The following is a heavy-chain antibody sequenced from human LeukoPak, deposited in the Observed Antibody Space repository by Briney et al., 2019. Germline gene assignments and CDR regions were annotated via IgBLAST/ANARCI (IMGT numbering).Heavy chain of an antibody. CDR1: GFTFSRYG. V-gene: IGHV3-74*01. CDR2: INHDGTIR. D-gene: IGHD2/OR15-2a*01. Sequence: PGGSLRLSCATSGFTFSRYGMHWVRQSPGKGLVWVSHINHDGTIRNYADSVRGRFTISRDIATLHLQMNSLGAEDTAVYYCARDVFSLGDSWGQGTLVTVSS. CDR3: ARDVFSLGDS. J-gene: IGHJ4*02.